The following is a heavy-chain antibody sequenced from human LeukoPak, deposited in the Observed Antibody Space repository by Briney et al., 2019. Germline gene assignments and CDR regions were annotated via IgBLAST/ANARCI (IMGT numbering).Heavy chain of an antibody. J-gene: IGHJ6*03. CDR3: ARAYDFWPDYMDV. V-gene: IGHV3-20*04. Sequence: PGGSLRLSGAASGFTFSSYGMHWVRQAPGKGLEWVSGINWNGDSIGYADSVKGRFTISRDNAKNSLHLQMNSLRADDTAVYYCARAYDFWPDYMDVWGKGTTVTVSS. CDR1: GFTFSSYG. CDR2: INWNGDSI. D-gene: IGHD3-3*01.